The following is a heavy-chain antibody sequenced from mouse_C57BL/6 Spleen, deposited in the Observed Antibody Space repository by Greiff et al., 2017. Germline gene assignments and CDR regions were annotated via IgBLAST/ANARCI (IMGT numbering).Heavy chain of an antibody. D-gene: IGHD1-1*01. J-gene: IGHJ2*01. CDR1: GYTFTDYY. Sequence: VQLQQSGPELVKPGASVKISCKASGYTFTDYYMNWVKQSHGKSLEWIGDINPNNGGTSYNQKFKGKATLTVDKSSSTAYMELRSLTSEDSAVYYCASSYALDYWGQGTTLTVSS. CDR2: INPNNGGT. CDR3: ASSYALDY. V-gene: IGHV1-26*01.